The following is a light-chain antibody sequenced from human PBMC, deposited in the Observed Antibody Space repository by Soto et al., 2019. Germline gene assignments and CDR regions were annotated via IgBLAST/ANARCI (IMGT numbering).Light chain of an antibody. CDR3: QQYDSYPFT. Sequence: DIQMTQSPSTLSASVGDRVTITCRASQSISTSLAWFQQKPGKAPKPMICKAPSLQSGVPSRFSGSGSGTEFTLTISSLQPDDFTTYYCQQYDSYPFTFGPGTNVDIK. CDR1: QSISTS. CDR2: KAP. J-gene: IGKJ3*01. V-gene: IGKV1-5*03.